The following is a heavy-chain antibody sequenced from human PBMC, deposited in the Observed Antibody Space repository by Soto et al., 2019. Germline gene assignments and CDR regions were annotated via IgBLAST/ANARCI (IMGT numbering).Heavy chain of an antibody. CDR2: ISYDGSNK. J-gene: IGHJ4*02. V-gene: IGHV3-30*18. D-gene: IGHD6-19*01. CDR3: AKDLAVAAAFDY. Sequence: ESGGGVVQPGRSLRLSCAASGFTFSSYGMHWVRQAPGKGLEWVAVISYDGSNKYYADSVKGRFTISRDNSKNTLYLQMNSLRAEDTAVYYCAKDLAVAAAFDYWGQGTLVTVSS. CDR1: GFTFSSYG.